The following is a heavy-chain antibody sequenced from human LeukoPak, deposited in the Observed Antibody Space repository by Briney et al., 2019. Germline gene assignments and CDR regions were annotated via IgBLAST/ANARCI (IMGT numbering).Heavy chain of an antibody. V-gene: IGHV5-51*01. J-gene: IGHJ2*01. CDR3: ARRKDRYFDL. CDR1: GYRFTSYW. CDR2: IYPGDSNT. D-gene: IGHD1-14*01. Sequence: GESLKISCQGSGYRFTSYWIGWVRQVPGQGLEWLGIIYPGDSNTRYSPSLQGQVTISADDSINTAYLQWRSLTASDTAIYYCARRKDRYFDLWGPGTLVTVSS.